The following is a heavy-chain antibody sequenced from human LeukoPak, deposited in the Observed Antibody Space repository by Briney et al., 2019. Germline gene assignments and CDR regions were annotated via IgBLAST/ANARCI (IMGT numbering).Heavy chain of an antibody. Sequence: QSSETLSLTCTVSGGSISSYYWSWVRQPPGKGLEWFSGISGSGDNTYYADSVKGRFTISRDSSKKTLYLHLNSLRVEDAAVYYCAKDGYSSIPGFHFEYWGQGTPVTVSS. CDR2: ISGSGDNT. CDR3: AKDGYSSIPGFHFEY. J-gene: IGHJ4*02. D-gene: IGHD6-13*01. CDR1: GGSISSYY. V-gene: IGHV3-23*01.